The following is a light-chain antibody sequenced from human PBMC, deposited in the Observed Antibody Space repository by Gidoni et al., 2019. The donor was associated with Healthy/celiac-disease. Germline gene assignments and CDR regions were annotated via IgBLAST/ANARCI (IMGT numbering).Light chain of an antibody. CDR3: SSYTSSSTWV. V-gene: IGLV2-14*01. Sequence: QSALTQPASVSGSPGQSITISCTGTSSDVGGYNYVSWYQQHQGKAPKLTIYEVSNRPSGVSNRFSGSKSGNTASLTISGFQAEDEADYYCSSYTSSSTWVFGGGTKLTVL. CDR2: EVS. J-gene: IGLJ3*02. CDR1: SSDVGGYNY.